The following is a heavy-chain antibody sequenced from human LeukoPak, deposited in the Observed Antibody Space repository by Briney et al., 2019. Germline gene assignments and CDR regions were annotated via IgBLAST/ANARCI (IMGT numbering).Heavy chain of an antibody. D-gene: IGHD3-16*02. CDR3: ASTFGGVIVGLTA. J-gene: IGHJ4*02. Sequence: WASVKVSCKASGGTFSSYAISWVRHAPGQGLEWMGRIIPILGIANYAQKFQGRVTITADKSTSTAYMELSSLRSEDTAVYYCASTFGGVIVGLTAWGQGTLVTVSS. CDR2: IIPILGIA. V-gene: IGHV1-69*04. CDR1: GGTFSSYA.